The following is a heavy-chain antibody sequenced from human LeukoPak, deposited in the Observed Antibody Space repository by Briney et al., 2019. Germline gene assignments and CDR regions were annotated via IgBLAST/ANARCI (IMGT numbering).Heavy chain of an antibody. CDR3: ARLYGETSGYYPHYYYYYYMDV. CDR2: IYYSGST. D-gene: IGHD3-3*01. V-gene: IGHV4-39*01. J-gene: IGHJ6*03. Sequence: SETLSLTCTVSGGSISSSSYYWGWIRQPPGKGLEWIGSIYYSGSTYYNPSLKSRVTISVDTSKNQFSLKLSSVTAADTAVYYCARLYGETSGYYPHYYYYYYMDVWGKGTTVTVSS. CDR1: GGSISSSSYY.